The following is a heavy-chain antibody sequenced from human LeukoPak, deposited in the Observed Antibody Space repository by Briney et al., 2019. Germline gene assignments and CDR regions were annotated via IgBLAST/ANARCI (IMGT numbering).Heavy chain of an antibody. CDR1: GGTFSSYA. J-gene: IGHJ5*02. CDR2: IIPIFGTA. D-gene: IGHD6-19*01. Sequence: SVKVSCKASGGTFSSYAISWVRQAPGQGLEWMGGIIPIFGTANYAQKFRGRVTITADKSTRTAYMELSSLRSEDTAVYYCASSLAVAAWFDPWGQGTLVTVSS. CDR3: ASSLAVAAWFDP. V-gene: IGHV1-69*06.